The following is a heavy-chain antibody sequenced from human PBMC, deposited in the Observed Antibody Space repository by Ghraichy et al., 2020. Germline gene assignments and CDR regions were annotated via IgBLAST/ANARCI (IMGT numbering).Heavy chain of an antibody. CDR3: AKEPVGSKTRVYYYGMDV. CDR1: GFTFSSYA. V-gene: IGHV3-23*01. J-gene: IGHJ6*02. CDR2: ISGSGGST. Sequence: GGSLRLSCAASGFTFSSYAMSWVRQAPGKGLEWVSAISGSGGSTYYAESVKGRFTISRDNSKNTLYLQMNSLRAEDTAVYYCAKEPVGSKTRVYYYGMDVWGQGTTVTVSS. D-gene: IGHD1-26*01.